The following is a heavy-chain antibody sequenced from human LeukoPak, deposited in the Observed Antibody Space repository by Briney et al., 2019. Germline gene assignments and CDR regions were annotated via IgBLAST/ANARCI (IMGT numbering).Heavy chain of an antibody. CDR2: ISYDGSNK. CDR3: ARQQQLVPLTDY. D-gene: IGHD6-13*01. CDR1: GFTFSSYG. J-gene: IGHJ4*02. Sequence: GRSLRLSCAASGFTFSSYGMHWVRQAPGKGLEGVAVISYDGSNKYYAESVKGRFTISRDNSKNTLYLQMNSLRAEDTAVYYCARQQQLVPLTDYWGQGTLVTVSS. V-gene: IGHV3-30*03.